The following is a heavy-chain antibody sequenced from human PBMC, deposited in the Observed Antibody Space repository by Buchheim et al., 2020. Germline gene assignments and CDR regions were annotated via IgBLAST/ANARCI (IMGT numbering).Heavy chain of an antibody. D-gene: IGHD3-22*01. V-gene: IGHV4-61*01. CDR3: ARDLGVGDSCGYYYRGWFDP. J-gene: IGHJ5*02. Sequence: QVQLQESGPGLVKPSETLSLTCTVSGGSVSSGSYYWSWIRQPPGKGLEWIGYIYYSGSTNYNPSLKSRVTISVDTSKNQFSLKLSSVTAADTAVYYCARDLGVGDSCGYYYRGWFDPWGQGTL. CDR2: IYYSGST. CDR1: GGSVSSGSYY.